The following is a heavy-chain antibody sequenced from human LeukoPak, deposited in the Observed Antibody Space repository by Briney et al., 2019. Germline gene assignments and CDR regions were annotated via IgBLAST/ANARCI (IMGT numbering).Heavy chain of an antibody. CDR1: GGSISSGGYY. V-gene: IGHV4-30-2*01. CDR3: ARVPNDYTISGVFHI. Sequence: PSQTLSLTCTVSGGSISSGGYYWSWIRQPPGKGPEWIGYIYHDGSTYYNPSLKSRVTISVDRSKNQFSLKLSSVTAADTAVYYCARVPNDYTISGVFHIWGQGTMVTVSS. D-gene: IGHD4-11*01. CDR2: IYHDGST. J-gene: IGHJ3*02.